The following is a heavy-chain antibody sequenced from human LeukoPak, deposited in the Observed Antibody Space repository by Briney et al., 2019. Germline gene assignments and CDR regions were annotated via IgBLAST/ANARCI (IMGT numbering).Heavy chain of an antibody. CDR3: VRWGGTAFDY. CDR1: SGSISAYS. V-gene: IGHV4-4*07. J-gene: IGHJ4*02. D-gene: IGHD3-16*01. CDR2: IYTSGST. Sequence: PSETLSLTCTVSSGSISAYSWGWIRQPAGKGLEWIGRIYTSGSTNYNPSLKSRVTMSADRSKNQFSLKLSSVTAADTAVYYCVRWGGTAFDYWGQGTLVTVSS.